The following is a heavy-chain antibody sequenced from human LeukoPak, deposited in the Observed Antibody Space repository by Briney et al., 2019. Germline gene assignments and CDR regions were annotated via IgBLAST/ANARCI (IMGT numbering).Heavy chain of an antibody. CDR2: IYSDDST. J-gene: IGHJ3*02. Sequence: GGSLRRSCAASGFTVSSNYMSWVRQAPGKGLEWVSVIYSDDSTYYADSVKGRFTISRHNSKNTLYLQMNSLRAEDTAVYYCARGGYSGYDRDAFDIWGQGTMVTVSS. CDR3: ARGGYSGYDRDAFDI. D-gene: IGHD5-12*01. V-gene: IGHV3-53*04. CDR1: GFTVSSNY.